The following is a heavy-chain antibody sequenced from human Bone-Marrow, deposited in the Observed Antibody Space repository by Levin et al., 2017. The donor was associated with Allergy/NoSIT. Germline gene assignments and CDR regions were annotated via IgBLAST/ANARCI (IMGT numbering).Heavy chain of an antibody. Sequence: SCAASGFTFSSYAMHWVRQAPGKGLEWVAVISYDGSNKYYADSVKGRFTISRDNSKNTLYLQMNSLRAEDTAVYYCARGQGPYYYYGMDVWGQGTTVTVSS. CDR3: ARGQGPYYYYGMDV. J-gene: IGHJ6*02. CDR1: GFTFSSYA. CDR2: ISYDGSNK. V-gene: IGHV3-30-3*01.